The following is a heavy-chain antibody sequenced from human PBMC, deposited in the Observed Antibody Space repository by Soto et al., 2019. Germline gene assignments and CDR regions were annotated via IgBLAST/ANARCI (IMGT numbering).Heavy chain of an antibody. Sequence: GASVKVSCKASGYTFTSYGISWVRQAPGQGLEWVGWIHTYNGDTNFAQKLQGRVTLTTDTSTSTAYMELRSLRSDDTAVYYCARDSDYIIAYWGQGTLVTVSS. J-gene: IGHJ4*02. CDR3: ARDSDYIIAY. CDR1: GYTFTSYG. CDR2: IHTYNGDT. D-gene: IGHD4-17*01. V-gene: IGHV1-18*01.